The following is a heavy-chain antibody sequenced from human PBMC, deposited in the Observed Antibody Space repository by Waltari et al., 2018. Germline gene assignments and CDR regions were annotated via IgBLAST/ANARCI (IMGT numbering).Heavy chain of an antibody. D-gene: IGHD2-15*01. CDR3: ARDRGVVVVVAATRGSAFDI. V-gene: IGHV3-7*01. CDR1: GFTFSSYW. Sequence: EVQLVESGGGLVQPGGSLRLSCAASGFTFSSYWMSWVRQAPGKGLEWVANIKQDGSEKYYVDSVKGRFTISRDNAKNSLYLQMNSLRAEDTAVYYCARDRGVVVVVAATRGSAFDIWGQGTMVTVSS. J-gene: IGHJ3*02. CDR2: IKQDGSEK.